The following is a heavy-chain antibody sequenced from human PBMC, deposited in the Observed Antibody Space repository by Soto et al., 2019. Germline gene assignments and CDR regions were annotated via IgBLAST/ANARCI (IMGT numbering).Heavy chain of an antibody. J-gene: IGHJ4*02. CDR2: IIPIFGTA. D-gene: IGHD2-2*01. V-gene: IGHV1-69*13. Sequence: SVKVSCKASGGTFSSYAISWVRQAPGQGLEWMGGIIPIFGTANYAQKFQGRVTITADESTSTAYVELSSLRSEDTAVYYCASCPQNCITTSPCCLFFDYWGQGTLVTVSS. CDR1: GGTFSSYA. CDR3: ASCPQNCITTSPCCLFFDY.